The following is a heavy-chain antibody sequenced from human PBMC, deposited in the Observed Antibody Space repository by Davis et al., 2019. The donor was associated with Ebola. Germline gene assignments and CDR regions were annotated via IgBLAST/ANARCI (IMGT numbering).Heavy chain of an antibody. CDR1: GFTIRSYG. CDR3: AKDHSIQLPLFDY. J-gene: IGHJ4*02. V-gene: IGHV3-30*02. CDR2: IRYDGSNK. Sequence: GGSLRLSCAASGFTIRSYGMHWVRQAPGKGLEWVAFIRYDGSNKYYADSMKGRFTISRDNSKNTLYLQMNSLRAEDTAVYYCAKDHSIQLPLFDYWGQGTLVTVSS. D-gene: IGHD5-18*01.